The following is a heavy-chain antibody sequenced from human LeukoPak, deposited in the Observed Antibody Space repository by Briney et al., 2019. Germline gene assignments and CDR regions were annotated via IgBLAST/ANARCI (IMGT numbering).Heavy chain of an antibody. J-gene: IGHJ4*02. CDR1: GFTFSSYR. Sequence: GGSLRLSCAASGFTFSSYRMHGVRQLPGKGLVWVSRINRDGSSTAYAASVKGRFTISRANTRTPLCLQMSRLRAEGTAMYYCASGVNSGWSFDYCGQGTLGTVSS. V-gene: IGHV3-74*01. CDR3: ASGVNSGWSFDY. CDR2: INRDGSST. D-gene: IGHD6-19*01.